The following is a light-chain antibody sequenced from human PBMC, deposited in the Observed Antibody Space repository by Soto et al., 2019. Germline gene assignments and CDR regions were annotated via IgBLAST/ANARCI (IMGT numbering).Light chain of an antibody. CDR3: CSYEGTPTCVL. J-gene: IGLJ2*01. Sequence: QSVLTQPASVSGSPGQSITISCTGTSSDVGSYNLVSWYQQPPGTVPKLMIYEVTKRPSGVSNRFSGSKSGITASLTISGLQAEDEADYYCCSYEGTPTCVLFGGGTKLTVL. CDR2: EVT. CDR1: SSDVGSYNL. V-gene: IGLV2-23*02.